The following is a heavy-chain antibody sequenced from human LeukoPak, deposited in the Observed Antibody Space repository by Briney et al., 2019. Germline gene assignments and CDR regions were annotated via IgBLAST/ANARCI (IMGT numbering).Heavy chain of an antibody. Sequence: SVKVSCKASGYTFTSYGISWVRQAPGQGLEWMGGIIPIFGTANYAQKFQGRVTITADKSTSTAYMELSSLRSEDTAVYYCARGARIFHYYDRKYYFDYWGQGTLVTVSS. D-gene: IGHD3-3*01. J-gene: IGHJ4*02. CDR2: IIPIFGTA. V-gene: IGHV1-69*06. CDR3: ARGARIFHYYDRKYYFDY. CDR1: GYTFTSYG.